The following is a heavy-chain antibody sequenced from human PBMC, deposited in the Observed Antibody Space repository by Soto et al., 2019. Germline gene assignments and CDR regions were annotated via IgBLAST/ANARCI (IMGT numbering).Heavy chain of an antibody. CDR3: ARLKYYYDSSGSIILDY. Sequence: ASVKVSCKASGYTFTSYGISWVRQAPGQGLEWMGWISAYNGNTNYAQKLQGRVTMTTDTSTSTAYMELRRLRSDDTTVYYCARLKYYYDSSGSIILDYWGQGTLVTVLL. D-gene: IGHD3-22*01. CDR2: ISAYNGNT. V-gene: IGHV1-18*01. J-gene: IGHJ4*02. CDR1: GYTFTSYG.